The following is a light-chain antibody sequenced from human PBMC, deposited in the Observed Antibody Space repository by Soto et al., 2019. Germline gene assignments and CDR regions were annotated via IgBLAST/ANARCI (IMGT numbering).Light chain of an antibody. Sequence: DIQMTQSPSTLPASVGDRVTITCRANQSISTWLAWYQQKPGKAPNLLIYKASRLETGVPSRFSGSGSGTEFTPTISFLQPHDFATYYCQQYKSYSPLTFGGGTKVDIK. CDR1: QSISTW. V-gene: IGKV1-5*03. CDR2: KAS. J-gene: IGKJ4*01. CDR3: QQYKSYSPLT.